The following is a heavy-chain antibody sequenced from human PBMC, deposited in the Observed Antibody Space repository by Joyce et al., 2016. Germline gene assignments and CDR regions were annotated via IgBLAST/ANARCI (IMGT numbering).Heavy chain of an antibody. J-gene: IGHJ4*02. Sequence: QVQLQESGPGLVKPSQTLSLTCAVSGGSISSGDCYWSWLRQSPGKGLEWIGYIYYSGSAYYNPSLNSRVSISVTTSKNQFSLRLSSVTAADTAMYYCARVDKLELRVDCWGQGTLVTVSS. CDR3: ARVDKLELRVDC. D-gene: IGHD1-7*01. V-gene: IGHV4-30-4*01. CDR1: GGSISSGDCY. CDR2: IYYSGSA.